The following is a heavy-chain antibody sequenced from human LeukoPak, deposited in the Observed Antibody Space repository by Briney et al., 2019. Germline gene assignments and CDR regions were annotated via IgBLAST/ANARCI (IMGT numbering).Heavy chain of an antibody. Sequence: ASVKVSCKVSGYTFTSYDINWVRQATGQGLEWMGWMNPNSGNTGYAQKFQGRVTMTRNTSISTAYMELSSLRSEDTAVYYCAIGSDYGDEGVWFDPWGQGTLVTVSS. CDR3: AIGSDYGDEGVWFDP. CDR1: GYTFTSYD. CDR2: MNPNSGNT. D-gene: IGHD4-17*01. J-gene: IGHJ5*02. V-gene: IGHV1-8*01.